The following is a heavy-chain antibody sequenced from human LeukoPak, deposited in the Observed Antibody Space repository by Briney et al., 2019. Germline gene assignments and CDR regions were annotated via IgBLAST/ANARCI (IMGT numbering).Heavy chain of an antibody. V-gene: IGHV3-48*01. CDR1: GFTFSSYN. CDR3: ARDTSGFGRFDT. Sequence: PGGSLRLSFAASGFTFSSYNMNWVRQAPGKGLGWISYITSISNTIYYADSVKGRFTISRDNANNSLYLQMNSLRAEDTAVYYCARDTSGFGRFDTWGQGTLVTVSS. D-gene: IGHD3-22*01. CDR2: ITSISNTI. J-gene: IGHJ5*02.